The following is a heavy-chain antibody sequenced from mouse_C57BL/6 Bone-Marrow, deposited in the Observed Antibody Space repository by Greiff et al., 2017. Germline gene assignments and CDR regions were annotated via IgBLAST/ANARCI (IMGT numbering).Heavy chain of an antibody. V-gene: IGHV1-63*01. CDR1: GYTFTNYW. J-gene: IGHJ4*01. D-gene: IGHD2-4*01. Sequence: QVQLQQSGAELVRPGTSVKMSCKASGYTFTNYWIGWAKQRPGHGLEWIGDIYPGGGYTNYNEKFKGKATLTADKSSSTAYMQFSSLTSEDSAIYYWARSDDYDEGYYAMDYWGQGTSVTVSA. CDR3: ARSDDYDEGYYAMDY. CDR2: IYPGGGYT.